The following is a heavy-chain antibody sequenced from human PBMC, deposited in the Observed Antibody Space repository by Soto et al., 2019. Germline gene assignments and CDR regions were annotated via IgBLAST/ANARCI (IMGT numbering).Heavy chain of an antibody. D-gene: IGHD2-2*01. CDR3: ARVPSTSYHYFDY. V-gene: IGHV3-66*01. CDR2: IYSAGSA. Sequence: PGGSLRLSCVASGFTFSSHTMSWVRQAPGKGLEWVSVIYSAGSADFADSVKGRFTISRDNSKNTLYLQMSSLRAEDTAVYYCARVPSTSYHYFDYWGQGTLVTVSS. CDR1: GFTFSSHT. J-gene: IGHJ4*02.